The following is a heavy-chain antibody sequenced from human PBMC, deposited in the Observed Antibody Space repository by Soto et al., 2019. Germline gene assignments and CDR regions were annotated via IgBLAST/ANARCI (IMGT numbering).Heavy chain of an antibody. CDR3: ARLAYRDYST. CDR1: GGSIKMGGYY. J-gene: IGHJ4*02. V-gene: IGHV4-39*02. Sequence: KSSETLSLTXTVSGGSIKMGGYYWGWIRQPPGKGLEWLATIYYSGTTYYNPSLKSRLTISVDTSKNHFSLELSSVTAADTAFYYCARLAYRDYSTWGQGTLVTVSS. D-gene: IGHD2-21*01. CDR2: IYYSGTT.